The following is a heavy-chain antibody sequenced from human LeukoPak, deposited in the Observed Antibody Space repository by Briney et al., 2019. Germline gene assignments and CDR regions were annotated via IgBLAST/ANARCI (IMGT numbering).Heavy chain of an antibody. J-gene: IGHJ3*02. CDR1: GGSISNYY. V-gene: IGHV4-59*01. D-gene: IGHD3-9*01. CDR3: AREGTYDILTGYSTSFDSFDI. CDR2: ISHSGST. Sequence: SETLSLTCTVSGGSISNYYWNWIRQFPGKGLEWIGYISHSGSTNYSPSLESRVTISVDPSKNQFSLKVISVTAADAAVHYCAREGTYDILTGYSTSFDSFDIWGQGKMVTVSS.